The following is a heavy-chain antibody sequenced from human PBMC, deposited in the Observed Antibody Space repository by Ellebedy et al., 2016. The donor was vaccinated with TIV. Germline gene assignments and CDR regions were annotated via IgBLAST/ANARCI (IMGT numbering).Heavy chain of an antibody. Sequence: MPSETLSLTCAVYGGSFSGYYWSWIRQPPGKGLEWIGEINHSGSTNYNPSLKSRVTVSVDTSKNQFSLNLSSVTAADTAVYYCARAGGCSGGSCYSAGMDVWGQGTTVTVSS. V-gene: IGHV4-34*01. CDR2: INHSGST. CDR3: ARAGGCSGGSCYSAGMDV. CDR1: GGSFSGYY. D-gene: IGHD2-15*01. J-gene: IGHJ6*02.